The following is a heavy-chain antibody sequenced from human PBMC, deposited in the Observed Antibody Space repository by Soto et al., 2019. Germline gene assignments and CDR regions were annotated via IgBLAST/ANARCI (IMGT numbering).Heavy chain of an antibody. CDR3: AREEFCSGGSCPHDAFDI. CDR1: GYTFTSYA. V-gene: IGHV1-3*01. Sequence: ASVKVSCKASGYTFTSYAMHRVRQAPGQRLEWMGWINAGNGNTKYSQKFQGRVTITRDTSASTAYMELSSLRSEDTAVYYCAREEFCSGGSCPHDAFDIWGQGTMVTVS. J-gene: IGHJ3*02. D-gene: IGHD2-15*01. CDR2: INAGNGNT.